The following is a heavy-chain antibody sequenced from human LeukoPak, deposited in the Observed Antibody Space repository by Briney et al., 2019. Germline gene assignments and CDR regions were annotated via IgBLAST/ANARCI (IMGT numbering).Heavy chain of an antibody. V-gene: IGHV4-34*01. Sequence: SETLSLTCTVSGGSINGYYWSWIRQPPGKGLEWIGEINHSGSTNYNSSLKSRVTISVDTSRNQFSLKLSSVTAADTAVYYCARGYYGSGSHCCHMDVWGKGTTITVS. J-gene: IGHJ6*03. CDR2: INHSGST. D-gene: IGHD3-10*01. CDR3: ARGYYGSGSHCCHMDV. CDR1: GGSINGYY.